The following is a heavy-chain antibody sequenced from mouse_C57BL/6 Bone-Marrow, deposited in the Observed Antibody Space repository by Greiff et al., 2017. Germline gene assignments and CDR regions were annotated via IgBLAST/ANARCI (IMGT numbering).Heavy chain of an antibody. CDR3: TRFWD. V-gene: IGHV1-15*01. CDR2: IDPETGGT. CDR1: GYTFTDYE. J-gene: IGHJ3*01. Sequence: VPLQQSVAELVRPGASVTLSCKASGYTFTDYEMHWVKQTPVHGLEWIGAIDPETGGTAYNQKFKGKAILTADKSSSTAYMELRSLTSEDSAVYYCTRFWDWGQGTLVTVSA.